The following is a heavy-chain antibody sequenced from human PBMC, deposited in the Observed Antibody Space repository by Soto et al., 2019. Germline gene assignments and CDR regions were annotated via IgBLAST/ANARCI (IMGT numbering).Heavy chain of an antibody. D-gene: IGHD3-10*01. Sequence: GGSLRLSCAASGFTVSSNYMSWVRQAPGKGLEWVSVIYSGGSTYYADSVKGRFTISRDNSKNTLYLQMNSLRAEDTAVYYCARSLLIDRFRQLPLAYWGQGTLVTVSS. V-gene: IGHV3-53*01. CDR1: GFTVSSNY. CDR2: IYSGGST. CDR3: ARSLLIDRFRQLPLAY. J-gene: IGHJ4*02.